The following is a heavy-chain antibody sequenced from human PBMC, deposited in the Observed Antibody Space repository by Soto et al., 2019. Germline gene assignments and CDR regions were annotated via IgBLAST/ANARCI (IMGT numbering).Heavy chain of an antibody. CDR3: ATGSSGWYLGGNWFDP. CDR1: GGSFRGYY. Sequence: SETLSLTCAVYGGSFRGYYWSWIRQPPGKGLEWIGEINHSGSTNYNPSLKSRVTISVDTSKNQFSLKLSSVTAADTAVYYCATGSSGWYLGGNWFDPWGQGTLVTVSS. CDR2: INHSGST. D-gene: IGHD6-19*01. V-gene: IGHV4-34*01. J-gene: IGHJ5*02.